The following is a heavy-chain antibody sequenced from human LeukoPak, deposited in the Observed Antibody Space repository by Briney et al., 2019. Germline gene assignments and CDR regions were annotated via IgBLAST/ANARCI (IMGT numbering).Heavy chain of an antibody. J-gene: IGHJ4*02. CDR1: RGTFSSYA. Sequence: AVKVSCKACRGTFSSYAISWVRQAPGQGLEWMGGIIPILGTANYAQNFQGRVTITTDESTSTAYMELSSLRSEDTAVYYCAREAYYDSSGSYYFDYWGQGTLVTVSA. D-gene: IGHD3-22*01. CDR2: IIPILGTA. CDR3: AREAYYDSSGSYYFDY. V-gene: IGHV1-69*05.